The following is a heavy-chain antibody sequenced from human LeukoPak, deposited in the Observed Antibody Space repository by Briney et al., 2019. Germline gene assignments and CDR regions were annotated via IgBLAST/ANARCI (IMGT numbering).Heavy chain of an antibody. D-gene: IGHD6-6*01. V-gene: IGHV5-51*01. Sequence: GESLKIYCEGSRYRFSIYRIGWVRPTAGKGLERPGIIYPGDSSTGDSPTFQGQVTISADKSISTAYLHWSSLKASDTAMYYCARHGLEYSSSFFDYWGQGTLVIVSS. CDR1: RYRFSIYR. CDR3: ARHGLEYSSSFFDY. J-gene: IGHJ4*02. CDR2: IYPGDSST.